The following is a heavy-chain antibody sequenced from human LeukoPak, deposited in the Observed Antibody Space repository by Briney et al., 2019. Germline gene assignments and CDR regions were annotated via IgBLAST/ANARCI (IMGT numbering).Heavy chain of an antibody. D-gene: IGHD6-19*01. Sequence: GGSLRLSCAASGFTFSSYSMNWVRQAPGKGLEWVSYISSSSSTIYYADSVKGRFTISRDNAKNSLYLQMNSLRAEDTAVYYCAKDRIVVAGDAFDIWGQGTMVTVSS. CDR1: GFTFSSYS. J-gene: IGHJ3*02. CDR2: ISSSSSTI. V-gene: IGHV3-48*01. CDR3: AKDRIVVAGDAFDI.